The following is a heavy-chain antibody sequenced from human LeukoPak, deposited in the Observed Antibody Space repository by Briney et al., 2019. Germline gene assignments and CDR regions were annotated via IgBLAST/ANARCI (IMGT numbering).Heavy chain of an antibody. CDR3: TTDIRGYVLRYFDGHY. V-gene: IGHV3-15*01. CDR2: IKSRTDGGTT. CDR1: GFTFSNAW. D-gene: IGHD3-9*01. Sequence: KTGGSLRLSCEASGFTFSNAWMSWVRQAPGKGLEWVGRIKSRTDGGTTDYAAPVKGRFTISRDDSKNTLYLQMNSLKTADTAMYYCTTDIRGYVLRYFDGHYWGQGTLVTVSS. J-gene: IGHJ4*02.